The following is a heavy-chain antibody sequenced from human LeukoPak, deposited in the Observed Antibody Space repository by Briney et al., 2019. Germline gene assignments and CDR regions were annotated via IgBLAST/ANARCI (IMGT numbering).Heavy chain of an antibody. CDR1: GFAFSVYE. CDR3: ATLTVASSFDY. J-gene: IGHJ4*02. V-gene: IGHV3-48*03. Sequence: GGSLRLSCAASGFAFSVYEIYWVRQAPGKGLEWVSYISSSGGTRYYADSVKGRFTISRDNAKNSLYLQMNSLRAEDTAVYYCATLTVASSFDYWGQGTLVTVSS. CDR2: ISSSGGTR. D-gene: IGHD4-17*01.